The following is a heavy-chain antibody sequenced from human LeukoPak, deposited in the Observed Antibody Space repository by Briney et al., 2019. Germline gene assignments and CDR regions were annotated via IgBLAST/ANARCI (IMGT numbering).Heavy chain of an antibody. D-gene: IGHD2-15*01. CDR2: LRSKTYGATT. CDR1: GFTLADYA. Sequence: GGSLRLSCTAPGFTLADYALSWFRQAPGKGLEWVGLLRSKTYGATTEYAASVKGRFTISRDDSKSVAYLQMNSLKSEDTAVYYCTQGSGQYFDYWGQGTLVTVSS. CDR3: TQGSGQYFDY. J-gene: IGHJ4*02. V-gene: IGHV3-49*03.